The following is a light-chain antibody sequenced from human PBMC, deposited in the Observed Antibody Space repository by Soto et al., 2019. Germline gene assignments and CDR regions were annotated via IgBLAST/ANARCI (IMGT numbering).Light chain of an antibody. CDR1: SSNIGAGYD. CDR2: GNT. CDR3: LSFDSSLSVV. Sequence: QTVVTQPPSVSGAPGQRVTISCTGSSSNIGAGYDVHWYQQLPGRAPKRLIYGNTNRPSGVPDRFSGSKSGTSASLAITGLQAEDEADYYCLSFDSSLSVVFGGGTKLTVL. J-gene: IGLJ2*01. V-gene: IGLV1-40*01.